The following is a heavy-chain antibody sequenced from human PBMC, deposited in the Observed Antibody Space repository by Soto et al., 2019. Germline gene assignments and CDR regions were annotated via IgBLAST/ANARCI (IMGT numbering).Heavy chain of an antibody. CDR2: ISYDGSNK. CDR3: AKDRRAVDAYYYYYGMDV. CDR1: GFTFSSYG. Sequence: GGSLRLSCAASGFTFSSYGMHWVRQAPGKGLEWVAVISYDGSNKYYADSVKGRFTISRDNSKNTLYLQMNSLRAEDTAVYYCAKDRRAVDAYYYYYGMDVWGQGTTVTVSS. V-gene: IGHV3-30*18. J-gene: IGHJ6*02. D-gene: IGHD6-19*01.